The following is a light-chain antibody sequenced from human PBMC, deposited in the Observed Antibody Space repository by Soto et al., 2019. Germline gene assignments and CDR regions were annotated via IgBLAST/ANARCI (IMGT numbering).Light chain of an antibody. CDR1: QSVGSY. CDR3: QQRSNGPSLT. V-gene: IGKV3-11*01. CDR2: DAS. J-gene: IGKJ4*01. Sequence: EIVLIQSPATLSLSPGGRATLSCRASQSVGSYLAWYQHKPGQAPRLLISDASNRATGIPARFSGSGSETDFTLTISSLEPEDSAVYYCQQRSNGPSLTFGGGTKVDIK.